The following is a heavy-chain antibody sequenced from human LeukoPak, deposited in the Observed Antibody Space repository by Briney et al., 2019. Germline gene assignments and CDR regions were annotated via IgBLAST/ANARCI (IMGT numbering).Heavy chain of an antibody. J-gene: IGHJ4*02. CDR3: ARHAKAYGSSCDY. Sequence: GESLKIPCKGSGYSFTAYWISWVRQMPGKGLEWMGRIDPSDSYTNYSPSFQGHVTISADKSFSTAYLQSTSLKASDTAMYYCARHAKAYGSSCDYWGQGTLVTVSS. CDR1: GYSFTAYW. CDR2: IDPSDSYT. D-gene: IGHD6-13*01. V-gene: IGHV5-10-1*01.